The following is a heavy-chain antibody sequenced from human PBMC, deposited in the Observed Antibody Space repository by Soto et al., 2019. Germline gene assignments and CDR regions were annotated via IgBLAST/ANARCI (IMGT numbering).Heavy chain of an antibody. V-gene: IGHV4-28*01. CDR2: IYYSGTT. CDR3: ARREIQGPIDY. J-gene: IGHJ4*02. CDR1: GCTIRICNL. Sequence: SHTLSHTYHNSGCTIRICNLWGWIRQPPGKGLEWIGYIYYSGTTYYNPSLKSRVTMSVDTSKNQFSLKLTSVTAVDTAVYYCARREIQGPIDYWGQ. D-gene: IGHD1-26*01.